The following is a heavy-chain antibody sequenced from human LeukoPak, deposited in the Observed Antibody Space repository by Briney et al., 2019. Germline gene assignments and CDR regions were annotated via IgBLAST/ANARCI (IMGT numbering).Heavy chain of an antibody. J-gene: IGHJ6*04. V-gene: IGHV3-49*04. CDR3: TRDLRVNVVVPAAILLYYGMDV. Sequence: GGSLRLSCTASRFTFGDYAMSWVRQAPGKGLEWVGFIRSKAYGGTTEYAASVKGRFTISRDDSKSIAYLQMNSLKTEDTAVYYCTRDLRVNVVVPAAILLYYGMDVWGKGTTVTVSS. CDR2: IRSKAYGGTT. D-gene: IGHD2-2*02. CDR1: RFTFGDYA.